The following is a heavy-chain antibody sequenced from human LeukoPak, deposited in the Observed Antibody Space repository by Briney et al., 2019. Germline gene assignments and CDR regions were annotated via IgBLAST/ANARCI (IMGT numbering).Heavy chain of an antibody. V-gene: IGHV5-51*01. Sequence: PGESLKISCKGSGYSFTSYWIGWVRQMPGKGLEWMGIIYPGDSDTRYSPSFQGQVTISADKSISTAYLQWSSLKVSDTAMYYCARHGVRGSYFYGMDVWGQGTTVTVSS. D-gene: IGHD3-3*01. J-gene: IGHJ6*02. CDR2: IYPGDSDT. CDR1: GYSFTSYW. CDR3: ARHGVRGSYFYGMDV.